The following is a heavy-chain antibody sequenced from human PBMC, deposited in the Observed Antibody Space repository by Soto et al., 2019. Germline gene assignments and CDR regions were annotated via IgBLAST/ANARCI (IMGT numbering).Heavy chain of an antibody. D-gene: IGHD3-10*01. CDR1: GFTFSSYA. Sequence: EVQLLESGGGLVQPGGSLRLSGAASGFTFSSYAMSWVRQAPGKGLEWVSAISGSGGSTYYADSVKGRFTISRDNSKNTLYLQMNSLRAEDTAVYYCAKDPHYYGSGSYPIFDYWGQGTLVTVSS. J-gene: IGHJ4*02. CDR3: AKDPHYYGSGSYPIFDY. V-gene: IGHV3-23*01. CDR2: ISGSGGST.